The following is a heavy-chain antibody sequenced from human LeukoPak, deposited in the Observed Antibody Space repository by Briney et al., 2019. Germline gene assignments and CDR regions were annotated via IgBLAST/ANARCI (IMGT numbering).Heavy chain of an antibody. D-gene: IGHD3-10*02. CDR1: GFTFSNAW. CDR3: AELGITMIGGV. CDR2: ISSSGSTI. J-gene: IGHJ6*04. V-gene: IGHV3-48*04. Sequence: GGSLRLSCAASGFTFSNAWMNWVRQAPGKGLEWVSYISSSGSTIYYADSVKGRFTISRDNAKNSLYLQMNSLRAEDTAVYYCAELGITMIGGVWGKGTTVTISS.